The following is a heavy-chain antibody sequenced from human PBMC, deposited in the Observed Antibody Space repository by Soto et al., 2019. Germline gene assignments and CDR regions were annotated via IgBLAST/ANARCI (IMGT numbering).Heavy chain of an antibody. J-gene: IGHJ3*02. CDR3: ARGPYCGGDCYPAAFDI. V-gene: IGHV1-8*01. CDR2: MNPNSGNT. Sequence: QVQLVQSGAEVKKPGASVKVSCKASGYTFTSYDINWVRQATGQGLEWMGWMNPNSGNTGYAQKFQGRVTMTRNTPISTAYMELSSLRSEDTAVYYCARGPYCGGDCYPAAFDIWGQGTMVTVSS. CDR1: GYTFTSYD. D-gene: IGHD2-21*02.